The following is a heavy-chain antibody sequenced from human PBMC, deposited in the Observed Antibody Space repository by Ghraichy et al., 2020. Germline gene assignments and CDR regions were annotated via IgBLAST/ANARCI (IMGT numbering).Heavy chain of an antibody. CDR1: GFTFSNYL. V-gene: IGHV3-7*01. D-gene: IGHD3-10*01. CDR2: IKQDGSEK. CDR3: ARGGRKQYYRPGTYYNYYFYGLDV. Sequence: GGSLRLSCAASGFTFSNYLMTWVRQIPGKGLEWVANIKQDGSEKYYVDSVGGRFTISRDNAKNSLYLQINSLRVEDTAVYYCARGGRKQYYRPGTYYNYYFYGLDVWGQGTTVTVSS. J-gene: IGHJ6*02.